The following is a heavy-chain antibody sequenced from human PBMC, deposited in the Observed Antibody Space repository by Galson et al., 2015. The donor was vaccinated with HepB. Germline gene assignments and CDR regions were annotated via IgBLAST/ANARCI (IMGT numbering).Heavy chain of an antibody. V-gene: IGHV5-51*01. CDR2: IYPGDSDT. CDR3: ARGDDSSGYYRRADAFDI. D-gene: IGHD3-22*01. J-gene: IGHJ3*02. CDR1: GYSFTSYW. Sequence: QSGAEVKKPGESLKISCKGSGYSFTSYWIGWVRQMPGKGLEWMGIIYPGDSDTRYSPSFQGQVTISADKSISTAYLQWSSLEASDTAMYYCARGDDSSGYYRRADAFDIWGQGTMVTVSS.